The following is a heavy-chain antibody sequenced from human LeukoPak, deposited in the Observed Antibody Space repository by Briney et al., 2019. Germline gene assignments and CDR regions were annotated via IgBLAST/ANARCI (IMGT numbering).Heavy chain of an antibody. V-gene: IGHV1-46*01. Sequence: ASVKVSCKASGYTFTSNYMHWVRQAPGQGLEWMGIINPSGGSTSYAQKFQGTVTMTRDTSTSTVYMELSSLRSEDTAVYYCACPREGIAVAGTMGFDYWGQGTLVTVSS. J-gene: IGHJ4*02. CDR2: INPSGGST. D-gene: IGHD6-19*01. CDR3: ACPREGIAVAGTMGFDY. CDR1: GYTFTSNY.